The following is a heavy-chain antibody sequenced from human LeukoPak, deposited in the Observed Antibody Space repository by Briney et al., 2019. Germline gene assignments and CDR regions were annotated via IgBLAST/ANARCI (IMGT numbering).Heavy chain of an antibody. Sequence: GGSLRLSCAASGFTFSSYSMNGVRQAPGKGLEWVSSISSSSSYIYYADSVKGRFTISRDNAKNSLYLQMNSLRAEHTAVYYCARILVAAAGDAFDIWGQGTMVTVSS. CDR2: ISSSSSYI. V-gene: IGHV3-21*01. CDR3: ARILVAAAGDAFDI. J-gene: IGHJ3*02. D-gene: IGHD6-13*01. CDR1: GFTFSSYS.